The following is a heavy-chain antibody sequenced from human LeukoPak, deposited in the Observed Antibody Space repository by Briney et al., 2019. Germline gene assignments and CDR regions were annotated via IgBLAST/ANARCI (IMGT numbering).Heavy chain of an antibody. Sequence: PGGSLRLSCADSGFTFSNYNMNWVRQAPGKGLEWVSCISSSSNYRYYADSVKGRFTISRDNAKKSLYLQMNSLRAEDTGVYYCARDGDIAARREDYYYMDVWGKGTTATVSS. J-gene: IGHJ6*03. CDR1: GFTFSNYN. D-gene: IGHD6-6*01. CDR2: ISSSSNYR. CDR3: ARDGDIAARREDYYYMDV. V-gene: IGHV3-21*01.